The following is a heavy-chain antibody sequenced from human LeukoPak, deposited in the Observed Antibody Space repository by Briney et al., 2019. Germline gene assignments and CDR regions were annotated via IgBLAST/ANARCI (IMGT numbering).Heavy chain of an antibody. J-gene: IGHJ5*02. Sequence: GGSLRLSCSASGFTVNSYNMNWVRQAPGKGLEWVSCISSSGTKYYADSVKGRFTTSRDNGKSSLFLEMNSLRDEDTAVYYCAREPSSSSWSRFDPWGQGTLVTVSS. CDR1: GFTVNSYN. CDR2: ISSSGTK. V-gene: IGHV3-48*02. D-gene: IGHD6-13*01. CDR3: AREPSSSSWSRFDP.